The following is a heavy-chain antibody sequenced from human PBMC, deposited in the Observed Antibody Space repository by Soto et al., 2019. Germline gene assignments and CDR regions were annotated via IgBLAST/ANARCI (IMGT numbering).Heavy chain of an antibody. CDR3: ARAALNYYGSGSSGYGMDV. V-gene: IGHV1-69*01. D-gene: IGHD3-10*01. J-gene: IGHJ6*02. CDR2: IIPICGTA. Sequence: QVQLVQSGAEVKKPGSSVKVSCKASGGTFSSYAISWVRQAPGQGLEWMGGIIPICGTANYAQKFQGRVTITEDECTSTAYMELSSLRSEDTAVYYCARAALNYYGSGSSGYGMDVWGQGTTVTVSS. CDR1: GGTFSSYA.